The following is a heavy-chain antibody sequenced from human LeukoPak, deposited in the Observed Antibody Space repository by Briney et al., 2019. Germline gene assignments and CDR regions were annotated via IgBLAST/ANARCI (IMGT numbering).Heavy chain of an antibody. CDR1: GYTFTSYD. CDR2: MNPNSGDT. Sequence: GASVKVSCKASGYTFTSYDINWVRQATGQGLEWMGWMNPNSGDTGYVQKFQGSVTMTRDTSISTAYMELSSLRSEDTAVYYCARGGFGSGSYSDYWGQGTLVTVSS. D-gene: IGHD3-10*01. V-gene: IGHV1-8*01. CDR3: ARGGFGSGSYSDY. J-gene: IGHJ4*02.